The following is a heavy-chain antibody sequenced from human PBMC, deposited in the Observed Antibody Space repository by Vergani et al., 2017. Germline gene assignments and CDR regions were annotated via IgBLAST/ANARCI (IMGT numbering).Heavy chain of an antibody. D-gene: IGHD3-3*01. J-gene: IGHJ4*02. CDR2: IIPIFGTA. CDR3: ARFGIFGVARHKEDFGGY. CDR1: GGTFSSYA. Sequence: QVQLVQSGAEVKKPGSSVKVSCKASGGTFSSYAISWVRQAPGQGLECMGGIIPIFGTANYAQKFQGRVTITADESTSTAYMELSSLRSEDTAVYYCARFGIFGVARHKEDFGGYWGQGTLVTVSS. V-gene: IGHV1-69*01.